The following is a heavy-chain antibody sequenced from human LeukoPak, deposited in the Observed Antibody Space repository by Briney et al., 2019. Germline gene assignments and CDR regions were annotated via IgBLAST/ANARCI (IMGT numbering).Heavy chain of an antibody. CDR2: INWNGGSI. CDR3: ARADKDGYGFFGFDY. D-gene: IGHD5-18*01. V-gene: IGHV3-20*04. J-gene: IGHJ4*02. Sequence: GGSLRLSCAASGFALDDYGMSWVRQAPGKGLEWVSGINWNGGSIGYADSVKGRFTISRDNAKTSLYLQINSLRAEDTALYYCARADKDGYGFFGFDYWGQGTLVTVSS. CDR1: GFALDDYG.